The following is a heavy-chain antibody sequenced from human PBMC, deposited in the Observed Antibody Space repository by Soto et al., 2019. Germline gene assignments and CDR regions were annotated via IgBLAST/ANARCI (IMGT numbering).Heavy chain of an antibody. D-gene: IGHD6-13*01. CDR3: ARRGGAAAGSYNWFDP. Sequence: QVQLQESGPGLVKPSETLSLTCTVSGGSVSSGNSYWSWIRQPPGKGLEWIGYIYYSGSATYNPSLKSRVTLSVDTSKNQFSLKLGSVTAADTAVYYCARRGGAAAGSYNWFDPWGQGTLVTVSS. CDR1: GGSVSSGNSY. V-gene: IGHV4-61*01. J-gene: IGHJ5*02. CDR2: IYYSGSA.